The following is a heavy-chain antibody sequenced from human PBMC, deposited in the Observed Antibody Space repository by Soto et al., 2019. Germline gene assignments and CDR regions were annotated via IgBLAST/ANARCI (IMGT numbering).Heavy chain of an antibody. CDR1: GYAFTSYG. J-gene: IGHJ4*02. Sequence: GASVKVSCKASGYAFTSYGISWVRQAPGQGLEWMGWISAYNGNTNYAQKLQGRVTMTTDTSTSTAYMELRSLRSDDTAVYYCARVYGSGSYWYFDYWGQGTLVTVSS. V-gene: IGHV1-18*01. CDR3: ARVYGSGSYWYFDY. CDR2: ISAYNGNT. D-gene: IGHD3-10*01.